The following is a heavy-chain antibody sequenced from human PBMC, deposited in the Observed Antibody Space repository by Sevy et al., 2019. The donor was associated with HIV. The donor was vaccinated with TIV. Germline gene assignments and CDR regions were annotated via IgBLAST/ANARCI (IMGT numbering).Heavy chain of an antibody. CDR1: GYTFTSYG. Sequence: ASVKVSCKASGYTFTSYGISWVRQAPGQGLEWMGWISAYNGNTNYAQKLQGRVTMTTDTSTSTAYMELRCLRSDDTAVYYCARVVVPAANYGMDVWGQGTTVTVSS. CDR3: ARVVVPAANYGMDV. D-gene: IGHD2-2*01. V-gene: IGHV1-18*01. J-gene: IGHJ6*02. CDR2: ISAYNGNT.